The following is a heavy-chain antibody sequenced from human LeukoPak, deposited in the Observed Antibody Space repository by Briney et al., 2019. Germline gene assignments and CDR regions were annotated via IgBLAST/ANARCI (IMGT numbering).Heavy chain of an antibody. CDR2: INPSGGST. J-gene: IGHJ4*02. Sequence: EASVKVSCKASGYTFTSYYMRWVRQAPGQGLEWMGIINPSGGSTSYPQKFQGRVTMTRDTSTSTVYMELSSLRSEDTAVYYCARDQEPSYLTDSSGYCYGYWGQGTLVTVSS. CDR3: ARDQEPSYLTDSSGYCYGY. CDR1: GYTFTSYY. V-gene: IGHV1-46*01. D-gene: IGHD3-22*01.